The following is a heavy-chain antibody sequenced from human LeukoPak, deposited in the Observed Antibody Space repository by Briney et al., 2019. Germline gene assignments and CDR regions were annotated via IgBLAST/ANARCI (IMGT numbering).Heavy chain of an antibody. D-gene: IGHD5-12*01. CDR2: INPSGGST. CDR1: GYTFTSYY. CDR3: ARASTPAEVATSLDY. Sequence: ASVKVSCKASGYTFTSYYMHWVRQAPGQGLEWMGIINPSGGSTSYAQKFQGRVTMTRDTSTSTVYMELSSLRSEDTAVYYCARASTPAEVATSLDYWGQGTLVTVSS. J-gene: IGHJ4*02. V-gene: IGHV1-46*01.